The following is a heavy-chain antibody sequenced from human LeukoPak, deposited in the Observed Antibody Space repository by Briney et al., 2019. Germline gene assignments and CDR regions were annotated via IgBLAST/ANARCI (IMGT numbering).Heavy chain of an antibody. Sequence: GGSLRLSCAASGFSFSKYAMHWVRQAPGKGLDWVAVISFDETKKYYADSVKGRFTISRDNSNNTLFLQMNSVKTEDTAVYFCARMKVIKGASLDYWGQGSLVTVSS. V-gene: IGHV3-30-3*01. CDR1: GFSFSKYA. D-gene: IGHD2-21*01. CDR3: ARMKVIKGASLDY. CDR2: ISFDETKK. J-gene: IGHJ4*02.